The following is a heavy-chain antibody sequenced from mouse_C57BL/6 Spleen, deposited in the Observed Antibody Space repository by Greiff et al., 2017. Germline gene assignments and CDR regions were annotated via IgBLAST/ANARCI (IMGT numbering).Heavy chain of an antibody. J-gene: IGHJ4*01. CDR2: IDPEDGDT. D-gene: IGHD2-4*01. CDR1: GFNIKDYY. V-gene: IGHV14-1*01. Sequence: EVQLQQSGAELVRPGASVKLSCTASGFNIKDYYMHWVKQRPEQGLEWIGRIDPEDGDTDYAPKFQGKATMTADTSSNTAYLQLSSLTSEDTAVYYCKDYDYDVEAMDYWGQGTSVTVSS. CDR3: KDYDYDVEAMDY.